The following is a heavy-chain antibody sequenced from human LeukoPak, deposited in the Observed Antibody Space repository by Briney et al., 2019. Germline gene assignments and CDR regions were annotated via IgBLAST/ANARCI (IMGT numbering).Heavy chain of an antibody. CDR2: ISNSGSST. CDR3: ARGRDGYNSGAFDI. CDR1: GFTFTDYY. J-gene: IGHJ3*02. D-gene: IGHD5-24*01. Sequence: EGSLRLSCAASGFTFTDYYMSWIRQAPGKGLEWVSYISNSGSSTYYADSVKGRFTISRDIAKNSLYLQMNSLRAEDTAVYSCARGRDGYNSGAFDIWGQGTMVTVSS. V-gene: IGHV3-11*04.